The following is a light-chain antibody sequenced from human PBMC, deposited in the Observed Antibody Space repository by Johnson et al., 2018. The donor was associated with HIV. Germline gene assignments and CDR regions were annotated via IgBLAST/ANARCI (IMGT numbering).Light chain of an antibody. J-gene: IGLJ1*01. V-gene: IGLV1-51*02. CDR2: QNT. Sequence: QSVLTQPPSVSAAPGQKVTISCSGSSPNIGNNYVSWYQQLRGTAPKLLIYQNTWRPSWIPDRFSGSTSGASATLAITGLQTGDEADYYCGTWDNSLKAEVFGTGTKVTVL. CDR1: SPNIGNNY. CDR3: GTWDNSLKAEV.